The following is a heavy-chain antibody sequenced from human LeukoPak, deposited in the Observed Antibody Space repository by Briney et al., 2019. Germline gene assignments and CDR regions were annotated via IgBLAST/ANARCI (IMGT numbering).Heavy chain of an antibody. J-gene: IGHJ6*02. CDR2: ISGSGSST. Sequence: LGGSLRLSCAASGFTFSSYAMGWARQAPGKGLEWVSAISGSGSSTYSADSVKGRFTISRDNSKNTLYLQMNSLRGEDTAVYYCAKAVAAGGYHFYGMDVWGQGTTVTVCS. CDR1: GFTFSSYA. CDR3: AKAVAAGGYHFYGMDV. V-gene: IGHV3-23*01. D-gene: IGHD6-13*01.